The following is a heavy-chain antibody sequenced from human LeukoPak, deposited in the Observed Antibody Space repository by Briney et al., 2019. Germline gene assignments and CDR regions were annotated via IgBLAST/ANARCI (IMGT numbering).Heavy chain of an antibody. Sequence: GASVTVSFTASGYTFTSYYMHWVRQAPGQGHEWMGIINPSGGSTSYAQKCQGRVTMTRAMSTSTVYMELSSLRSEDTAVYYCARIWTGGYWGQGTLVTVSS. CDR3: ARIWTGGY. CDR1: GYTFTSYY. D-gene: IGHD3/OR15-3a*01. CDR2: INPSGGST. V-gene: IGHV1-46*01. J-gene: IGHJ4*02.